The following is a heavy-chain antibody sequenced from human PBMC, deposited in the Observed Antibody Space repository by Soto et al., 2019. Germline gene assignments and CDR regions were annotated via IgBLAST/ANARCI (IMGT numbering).Heavy chain of an antibody. CDR3: AKSRDAYNFYFYYGMDV. CDR2: ILYDGSNK. J-gene: IGHJ6*02. CDR1: GFTFSNYG. D-gene: IGHD1-1*01. V-gene: IGHV3-30*18. Sequence: VGSLRLSCAASGFTFSNYGMHWVRQTPGKGLEWVALILYDGSNKYYADSVKGRFTISRDNSKNTLYLQVSSLRAEDTAVYYCAKSRDAYNFYFYYGMDVWGQGTSVTVSS.